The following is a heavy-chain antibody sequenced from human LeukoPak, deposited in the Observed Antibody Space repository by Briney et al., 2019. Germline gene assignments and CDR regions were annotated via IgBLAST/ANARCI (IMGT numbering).Heavy chain of an antibody. Sequence: HPGGSLRLSCAVSGFSFSTSSMNWVRQAPGKGLEWVSLISGSGGNTYYADSVKGRFTISRDSSKSTLYLQMNSLRAEDTALYSCFGSSGYNSDYWGQGTLVTVSP. J-gene: IGHJ4*02. CDR2: ISGSGGNT. V-gene: IGHV3-23*01. CDR1: GFSFSTSS. CDR3: FGSSGYNSDY. D-gene: IGHD3-22*01.